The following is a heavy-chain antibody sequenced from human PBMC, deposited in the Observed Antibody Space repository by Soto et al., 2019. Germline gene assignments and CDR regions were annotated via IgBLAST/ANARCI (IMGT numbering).Heavy chain of an antibody. V-gene: IGHV4-34*01. D-gene: IGHD2-2*01. CDR1: GGSFSGYY. J-gene: IGHJ3*02. CDR2: INHSGST. Sequence: SETLSFTCAVYGGSFSGYYWSWIRQPPGKGLEWIGEINHSGSTNYNPSLKSRVTISVDTSKNQFSLKLSSVTAADTAVYYCARGPFSDIVVVPAARYAFDIWGQGTMVTVSS. CDR3: ARGPFSDIVVVPAARYAFDI.